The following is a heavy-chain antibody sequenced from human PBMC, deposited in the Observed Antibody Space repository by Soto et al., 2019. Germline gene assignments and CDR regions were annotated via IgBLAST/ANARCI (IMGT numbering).Heavy chain of an antibody. D-gene: IGHD3-3*01. V-gene: IGHV1-24*01. J-gene: IGHJ3*02. CDR3: ATEVQWSFYDFWSGYYNAFDI. CDR1: GYTLTELS. Sequence: QVQLVQSGAEVKKPGASVKVSCKVSGYTLTELSMHWVRQAPGKGLEWMGGFDPEDDETIYAQKFQGRVTITEDTSTYTAYMELSSLRSEDTAVYYCATEVQWSFYDFWSGYYNAFDIWGQGTMVTVSS. CDR2: FDPEDDET.